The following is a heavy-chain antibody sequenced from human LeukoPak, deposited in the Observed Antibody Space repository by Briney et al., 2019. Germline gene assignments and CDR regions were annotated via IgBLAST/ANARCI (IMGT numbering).Heavy chain of an antibody. V-gene: IGHV4-34*01. CDR3: ARLRYDILTGYGD. CDR2: INHSGST. Sequence: KPSETLSLTCGVYGGSFSGYYWSWLRQPPGKGLEWIGEINHSGSTNYNPSLKSRVTISVDTSKNQFSLKLSSVTAADTAVYYCARLRYDILTGYGDWGQGTLVTVSS. CDR1: GGSFSGYY. J-gene: IGHJ4*02. D-gene: IGHD3-9*01.